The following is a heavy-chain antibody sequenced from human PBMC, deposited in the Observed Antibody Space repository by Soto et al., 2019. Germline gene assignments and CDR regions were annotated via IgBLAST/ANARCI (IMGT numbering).Heavy chain of an antibody. CDR2: INAGNGNT. V-gene: IGHV1-3*01. CDR3: ARVGRITIFDY. CDR1: GYTFTSYA. D-gene: IGHD3-3*01. Sequence: ASVKVSCQASGYTFTSYAMHWVRQAPGQRLEWMGWINAGNGNTKYSQKFQGRVTITRDTSASTAYMELSSLRSEDTAVYYCARVGRITIFDYWGQGTLVTVSS. J-gene: IGHJ4*02.